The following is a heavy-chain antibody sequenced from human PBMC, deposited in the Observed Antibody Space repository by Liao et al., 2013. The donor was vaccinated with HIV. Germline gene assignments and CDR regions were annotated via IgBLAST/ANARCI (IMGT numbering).Heavy chain of an antibody. Sequence: QVQLQESGPGLVKPSETLSLTCTVSGGGISSYYWSWIRQPPGKGLEWIGYIYYSGSTNYNPSLKSRVTISVDTSKSQFSLKLTSVTAADTAVYYCAREPPADWGYPNHDAFDIWGQGTMVTVSS. CDR3: AREPPADWGYPNHDAFDI. V-gene: IGHV4-59*12. CDR2: IYYSGST. CDR1: GGGISSYY. J-gene: IGHJ3*02. D-gene: IGHD7-27*01.